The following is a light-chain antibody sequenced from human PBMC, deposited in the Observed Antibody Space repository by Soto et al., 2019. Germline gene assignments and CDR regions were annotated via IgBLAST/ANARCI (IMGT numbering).Light chain of an antibody. CDR3: QQSNSFPIT. CDR2: TSY. J-gene: IGKJ5*01. Sequence: DIQMAQSPSSVSASVGDRVTITCRASQDISGWLAWYQQKPGKAPKLLIYTSYSLQSVVPSRFSGSGSGTDFTLTISSLQPEDFATYYCQQSNSFPITFGQGTRLDIK. V-gene: IGKV1D-12*01. CDR1: QDISGW.